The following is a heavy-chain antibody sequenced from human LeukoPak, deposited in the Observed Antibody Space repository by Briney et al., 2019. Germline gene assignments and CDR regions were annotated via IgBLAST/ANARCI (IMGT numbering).Heavy chain of an antibody. Sequence: GGSLRLSCAASGFTFSSYGMHWVRQAPGKGMEWVAVISYDGSTKYYADSVKGRFTISRDNSKNTLYLQMNSLRAEDTAVYYCARRAGGYSHPYDYWGQGILVTVSS. D-gene: IGHD4-23*01. V-gene: IGHV3-30*03. CDR3: ARRAGGYSHPYDY. CDR1: GFTFSSYG. J-gene: IGHJ4*02. CDR2: ISYDGSTK.